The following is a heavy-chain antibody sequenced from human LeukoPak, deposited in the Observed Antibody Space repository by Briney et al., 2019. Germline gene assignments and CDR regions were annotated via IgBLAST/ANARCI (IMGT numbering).Heavy chain of an antibody. D-gene: IGHD6-13*01. J-gene: IGHJ5*02. CDR3: ARVRRGRAAAGTSGFDP. Sequence: PGRSLRLSCAASGFTFSSYAMHWVRQAPGKGLEWVAVISYDGSNKYYADSVKGRFTISRDNSKNTLYLQMNSLRAEDTAVYYCARVRRGRAAAGTSGFDPWGQGTLVTVSP. V-gene: IGHV3-30-3*01. CDR2: ISYDGSNK. CDR1: GFTFSSYA.